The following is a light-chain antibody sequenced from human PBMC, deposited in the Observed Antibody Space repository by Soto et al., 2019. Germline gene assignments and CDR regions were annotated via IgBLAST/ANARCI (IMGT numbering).Light chain of an antibody. J-gene: IGKJ2*01. CDR1: RSVSNN. CDR2: GAS. V-gene: IGKV3-15*01. CDR3: QQYDRWPRT. Sequence: EIVMTQSPALSVSPGERATLSCRASRSVSNNLAWYQQKPGQAPRLLIYGASSRATGIPARFSGSGSGTEFTLTIGTLQSEDFGVYYCQQYDRWPRTFGQGTKLEIK.